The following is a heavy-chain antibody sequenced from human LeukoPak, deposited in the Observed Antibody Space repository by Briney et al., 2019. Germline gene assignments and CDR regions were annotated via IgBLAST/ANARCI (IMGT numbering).Heavy chain of an antibody. CDR2: IYYSGST. V-gene: IGHV4-30-4*01. CDR3: ARGDYYGSGSRYFDY. D-gene: IGHD3-10*01. Sequence: PSQTLSLTCTVSGGSISSGDYYWGWIRQPPGKGLEWIGYIYYSGSTYYNPSLKSRVTISVDTSKNQFSLKLSSVTAADTAVYYCARGDYYGSGSRYFDYWGQGTLVTVSS. CDR1: GGSISSGDYY. J-gene: IGHJ4*02.